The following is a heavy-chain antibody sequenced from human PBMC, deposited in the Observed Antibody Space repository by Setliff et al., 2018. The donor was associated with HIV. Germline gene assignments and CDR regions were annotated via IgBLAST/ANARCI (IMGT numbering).Heavy chain of an antibody. J-gene: IGHJ4*02. D-gene: IGHD3-10*01. CDR2: ISYDGSNI. Sequence: GGSLRLSCAASGFSFNTYGMLWVRPAPGMGLEWVAVISYDGSNIHYADSVEGRFTISRDNSKNTLYLQMNSLRVEDTAVYYCAQIWFGWTHFRWGQGTLVTVSS. CDR1: GFSFNTYG. V-gene: IGHV3-30*18. CDR3: AQIWFGWTHFR.